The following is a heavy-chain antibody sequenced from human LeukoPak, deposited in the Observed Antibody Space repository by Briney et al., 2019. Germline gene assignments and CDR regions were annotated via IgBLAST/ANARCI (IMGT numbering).Heavy chain of an antibody. CDR2: MNPNSGNT. V-gene: IGHV1-8*01. Sequence: GASVKVSCKASGYTFTSYDINWVRQATGQGLEWMGWMNPNSGNTGYAQKFQGRVTMTRNTSISTAYMELSSLRSKDTAVYYCARSYDSGGYYSHYWGQGTLVTVSS. J-gene: IGHJ4*02. D-gene: IGHD3-22*01. CDR3: ARSYDSGGYYSHY. CDR1: GYTFTSYD.